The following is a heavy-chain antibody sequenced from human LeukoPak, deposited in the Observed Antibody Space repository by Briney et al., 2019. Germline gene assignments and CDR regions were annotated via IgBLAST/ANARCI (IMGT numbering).Heavy chain of an antibody. CDR2: IKQDGSEV. CDR3: ARRRGDV. V-gene: IGHV3-7*05. Sequence: GGSLRLSCAASGFAFSTYWMSWVRQAPEKGLEWVANIKQDGSEVVYVDSLKGRFTISRDNAKNSLFLQMNSLRAEDTAIYYCARRRGDVWGQGTTVTVSS. CDR1: GFAFSTYW. J-gene: IGHJ6*02.